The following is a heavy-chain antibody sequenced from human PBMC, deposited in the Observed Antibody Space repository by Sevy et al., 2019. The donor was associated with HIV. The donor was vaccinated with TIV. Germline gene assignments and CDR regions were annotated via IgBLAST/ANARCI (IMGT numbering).Heavy chain of an antibody. V-gene: IGHV3-30*04. CDR3: AKEGYYYDSHSADWFDP. CDR2: ISKDGTNK. CDR1: GFNISPYA. J-gene: IGHJ5*02. Sequence: GGSLRLSCSASGFNISPYALHWVRQTPGKGLQWLAVISKDGTNKDYADFVKGRFCLSRDNSTNTLYLQMSNLRPEDTAVYYCAKEGYYYDSHSADWFDPWGQGTLVTVSS. D-gene: IGHD3-22*01.